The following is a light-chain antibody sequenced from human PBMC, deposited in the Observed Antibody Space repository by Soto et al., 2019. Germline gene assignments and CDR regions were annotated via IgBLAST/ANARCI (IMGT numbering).Light chain of an antibody. CDR3: KKYDSVPLT. V-gene: IGKV1-27*01. CDR2: SAS. Sequence: DIQMTQSPSSLSASVGDRVTITCRASQGINNFVAWYQQKPGEVPKLLIYSASTLQSGVPSRFSGSGFRTDFVITISSLEPEDVATYYCKKYDSVPLTFGGGTRDEIK. CDR1: QGINNF. J-gene: IGKJ4*01.